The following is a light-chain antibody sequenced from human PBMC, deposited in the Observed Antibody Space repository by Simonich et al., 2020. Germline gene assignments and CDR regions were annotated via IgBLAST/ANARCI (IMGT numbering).Light chain of an antibody. CDR1: SSDVGGYNY. J-gene: IGLJ2*01. CDR2: DVS. V-gene: IGLV2-14*01. CDR3: SSYTSSSTYVV. Sequence: QSALTQPASVSGSPGQSITISCTGTSSDVGGYNYVSWYQQHPGKAPKLMHYDVSKRPSGVSNRFSGSKSGNPASLTISGLQAEDEADYYCSSYTSSSTYVVFGGGTKLTVL.